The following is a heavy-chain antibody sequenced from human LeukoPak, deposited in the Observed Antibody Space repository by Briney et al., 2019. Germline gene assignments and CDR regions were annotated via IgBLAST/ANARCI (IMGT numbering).Heavy chain of an antibody. V-gene: IGHV4-59*08. CDR1: GGSISSYY. CDR2: IYYSGST. J-gene: IGHJ3*02. CDR3: ARLHSNIDHGGNSGAFDI. Sequence: SETLSLTCTVSGGSISSYYWSWIRQPPGKGLEWIGYIYYSGSTNYNPSLKSRVTISGDTSKNQFSLKLTSVTAADTAVYYCARLHSNIDHGGNSGAFDIWGQGTMVTVSS. D-gene: IGHD4-23*01.